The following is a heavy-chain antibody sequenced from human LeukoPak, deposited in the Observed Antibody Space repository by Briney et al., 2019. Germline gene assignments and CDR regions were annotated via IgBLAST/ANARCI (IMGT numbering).Heavy chain of an antibody. J-gene: IGHJ4*02. V-gene: IGHV3-23*01. CDR1: GFTFTSYA. CDR2: ISGSGGST. D-gene: IGHD6-13*01. Sequence: GGSLRLSCAASGFTFTSYAMSWVRQAPGKGLEWGSGISGSGGSTYYADSVKGRFTISGDNSKNTVYLQMNSLRAEDTAVYYCAKDGAAAGNFDYWGQGTLVTVSS. CDR3: AKDGAAAGNFDY.